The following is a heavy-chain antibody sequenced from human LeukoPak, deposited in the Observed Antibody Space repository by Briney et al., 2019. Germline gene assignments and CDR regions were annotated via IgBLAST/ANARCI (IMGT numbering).Heavy chain of an antibody. CDR1: GFTFSSYS. CDR2: ISSSSSYI. CDR3: ARDKYGDYVIDY. Sequence: GGSLRLSCAASGFTFSSYSMNWVRQAPGKGLEWVSSISSSSSYIYYADSVKGRFTISRDNAKNSLYLQMNSLRAEDTAVYYFARDKYGDYVIDYWGQGTLVTVSS. D-gene: IGHD4-17*01. V-gene: IGHV3-21*01. J-gene: IGHJ4*02.